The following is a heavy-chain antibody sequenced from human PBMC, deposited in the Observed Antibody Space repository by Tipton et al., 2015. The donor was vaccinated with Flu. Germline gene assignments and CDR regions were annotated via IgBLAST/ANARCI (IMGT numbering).Heavy chain of an antibody. CDR3: AAWGSYRYRSFDY. V-gene: IGHV4-34*01. Sequence: LRLSCAVYGGSFSGYYWGWIRQPPGKGLEWIGEINHSGSTNYNPSLKSRVTISVDTSKNQFSLKLSSVTAADTAVYYCAAWGSYRYRSFDYWGQGTLVTVSS. CDR2: INHSGST. J-gene: IGHJ4*02. CDR1: GGSFSGYY. D-gene: IGHD3-16*02.